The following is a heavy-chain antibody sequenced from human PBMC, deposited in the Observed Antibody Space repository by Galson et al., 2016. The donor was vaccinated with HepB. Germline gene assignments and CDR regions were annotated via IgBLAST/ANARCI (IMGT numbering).Heavy chain of an antibody. D-gene: IGHD6-13*01. CDR2: ISAYNGNT. Sequence: SVKVSCKASGYIFTSYAISWVRQAPGQGLEWMGWISAYNGNTNYAQKLQGRVTMTTDTSTSTAYMELRSLRSDDTAVYYCARGRRVWDSSWYYGMDVWGQGTTVTVS. V-gene: IGHV1-18*01. CDR3: ARGRRVWDSSWYYGMDV. J-gene: IGHJ6*02. CDR1: GYIFTSYA.